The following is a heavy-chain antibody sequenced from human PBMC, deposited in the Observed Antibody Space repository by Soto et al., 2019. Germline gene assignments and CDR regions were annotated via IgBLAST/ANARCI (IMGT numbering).Heavy chain of an antibody. CDR2: ISSSGSTI. J-gene: IGHJ6*02. CDR1: GFTFSDYY. V-gene: IGHV3-11*01. CDR3: AREDDYVWGSYRPYYYYGMDV. Sequence: PGGSLRLSCAASGFTFSDYYVSWIRQAPGKGLEWVSYISSSGSTIYYADSVKGRFTISRDNAKNSLYLQMNSLRAEDTAVYYCAREDDYVWGSYRPYYYYGMDVRGQGTTVTVSS. D-gene: IGHD3-16*02.